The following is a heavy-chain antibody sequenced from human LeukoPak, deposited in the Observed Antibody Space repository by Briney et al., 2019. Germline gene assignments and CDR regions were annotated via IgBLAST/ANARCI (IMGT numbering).Heavy chain of an antibody. V-gene: IGHV3-64*01. J-gene: IGHJ6*03. CDR3: ARDHALTFWSGPPYYYYYMDV. D-gene: IGHD3-3*01. Sequence: GGSLRLSCAASGFTFSIYAMHWVRQAPGKGLEYVSAISSNGGSTYYANSVKGRFTISRDNSKNTLYLQMGSLRAEDMAVYYCARDHALTFWSGPPYYYYYMDVWGKGTTVTVSS. CDR1: GFTFSIYA. CDR2: ISSNGGST.